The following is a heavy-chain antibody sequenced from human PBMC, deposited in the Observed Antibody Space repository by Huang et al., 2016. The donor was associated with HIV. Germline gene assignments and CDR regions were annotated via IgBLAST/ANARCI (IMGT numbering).Heavy chain of an antibody. CDR1: GGSFSGYY. Sequence: QVQLQQWGAGLLKPSETLSLTCAVYGGSFSGYYWSWIRQSPGKGLEWIGEINHSGSTTYHPSLKSRLTISVDTAKNQFSLKLSSVTAADTAVYYCARERMMSWLDDHDAFDIWGQGTMVTVSS. D-gene: IGHD1-1*01. CDR2: INHSGST. J-gene: IGHJ3*02. V-gene: IGHV4-34*01. CDR3: ARERMMSWLDDHDAFDI.